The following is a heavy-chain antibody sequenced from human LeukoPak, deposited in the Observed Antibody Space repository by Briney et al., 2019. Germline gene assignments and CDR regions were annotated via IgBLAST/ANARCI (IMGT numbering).Heavy chain of an antibody. Sequence: GGSLRLSCAASGLIVSSNYMSWVREAPGKGLEWVSILYGDGSTYYTDSMKGRVTISRDNSKNTLYLQMNSPRVEDTAVYYCARVIVATNTFDAFDIWGQGTMVTVSS. CDR2: LYGDGST. V-gene: IGHV3-53*01. J-gene: IGHJ3*02. CDR1: GLIVSSNY. CDR3: ARVIVATNTFDAFDI. D-gene: IGHD5-12*01.